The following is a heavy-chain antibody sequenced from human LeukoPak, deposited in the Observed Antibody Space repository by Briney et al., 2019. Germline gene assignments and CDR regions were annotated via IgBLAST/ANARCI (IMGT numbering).Heavy chain of an antibody. J-gene: IGHJ4*02. CDR2: ISGSGGST. V-gene: IGHV3-23*01. CDR1: GFTFSSYS. D-gene: IGHD6-13*01. Sequence: GGSLRLSCAASGFTFSSYSMSWVRQAPGKGLEWVSAISGSGGSTYYADSVKGRFTISRDNSKNTLYLQMNSLRAEDTAVYYCAKVSAAAGEELTDYWGQGTLVTVSS. CDR3: AKVSAAAGEELTDY.